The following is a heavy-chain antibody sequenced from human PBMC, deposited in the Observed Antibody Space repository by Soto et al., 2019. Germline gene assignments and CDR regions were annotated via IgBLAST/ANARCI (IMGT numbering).Heavy chain of an antibody. D-gene: IGHD1-26*01. J-gene: IGHJ4*02. Sequence: SLRLSCVGSGFTFSNYGMHWVRQPPGKGLEWVALISDDGDKRYYADSVRGQLIISRDNSKDTLYLQMNSLGPDDTAVYFCAKARVRIVGANSFDYWGQGTPVTVSS. CDR1: GFTFSNYG. V-gene: IGHV3-30*18. CDR2: ISDDGDKR. CDR3: AKARVRIVGANSFDY.